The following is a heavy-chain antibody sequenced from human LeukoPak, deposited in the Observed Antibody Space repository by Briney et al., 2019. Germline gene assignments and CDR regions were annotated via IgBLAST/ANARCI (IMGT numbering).Heavy chain of an antibody. D-gene: IGHD6-13*01. CDR3: ARGGLAAAGKDY. J-gene: IGHJ4*02. CDR1: GYTFTSYD. Sequence: ASVKVSCKASGYTFTSYDINWVRQATGQGLEWMGWMNPNSGNTGYAQKFQGRVTMTRNTSISTAYMELSSLRSEDTAVYYCARGGLAAAGKDYWGQGTLVTVPS. CDR2: MNPNSGNT. V-gene: IGHV1-8*01.